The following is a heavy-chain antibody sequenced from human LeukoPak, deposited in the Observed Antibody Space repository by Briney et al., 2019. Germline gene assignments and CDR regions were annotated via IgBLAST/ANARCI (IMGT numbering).Heavy chain of an antibody. CDR3: TRIVCGGDCYSPYYFDY. V-gene: IGHV3-49*04. Sequence: GSLRLSCTASGFTFGDYAMSWVRQAPGKGLEWVGFIRSKAYGGTTEYAASVKGRFTISRDDSKSIAYLQMNSLKTEDTAVYYCTRIVCGGDCYSPYYFDYWGQGTLVTVSS. CDR2: IRSKAYGGTT. J-gene: IGHJ4*02. D-gene: IGHD2-21*02. CDR1: GFTFGDYA.